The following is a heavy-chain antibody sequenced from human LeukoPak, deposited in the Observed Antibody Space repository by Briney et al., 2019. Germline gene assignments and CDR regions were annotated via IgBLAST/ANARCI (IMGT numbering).Heavy chain of an antibody. CDR1: GGTFSSYA. CDR3: ARVLWVRATDSQHLTYYYGMDV. CDR2: IIPILGIA. D-gene: IGHD1-26*01. Sequence: ASVKVSCKASGGTFSSYAISWVRQAPGQGLEWMGRIIPILGIANYAQKFQGRVTITADKSTSTAYMELSSLRSEDTAVYYRARVLWVRATDSQHLTYYYGMDVWGQGTTVTVSS. V-gene: IGHV1-69*04. J-gene: IGHJ6*02.